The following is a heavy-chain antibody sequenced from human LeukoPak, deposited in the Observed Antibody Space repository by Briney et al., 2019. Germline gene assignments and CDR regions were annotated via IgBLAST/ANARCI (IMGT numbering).Heavy chain of an antibody. D-gene: IGHD6-13*01. V-gene: IGHV3-23*01. Sequence: GGSLRLSCVVSGLTFNTYPMAWVRQAPGKELEWVSRISGGGDITYYTDSVKGRFTISRDNSKNTLFLQMNSLRAEDTAIYFCATDSNPFDYWGQGTLVTVSS. CDR1: GLTFNTYP. J-gene: IGHJ4*02. CDR3: ATDSNPFDY. CDR2: ISGGGDIT.